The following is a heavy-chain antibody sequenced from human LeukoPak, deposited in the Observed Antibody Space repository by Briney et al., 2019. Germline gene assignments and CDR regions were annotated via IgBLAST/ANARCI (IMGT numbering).Heavy chain of an antibody. Sequence: PGGSLRLSCAASGFTFSTYGMHWVRQAPGKGLEWVAFIWYDGSNKYYADSVKDRFTISRDNARHTLYLQMNSLRAEDTAVYYCARASTTVPNLLDYWGQGTLVTVSS. J-gene: IGHJ4*02. D-gene: IGHD4-17*01. CDR1: GFTFSTYG. CDR3: ARASTTVPNLLDY. CDR2: IWYDGSNK. V-gene: IGHV3-33*01.